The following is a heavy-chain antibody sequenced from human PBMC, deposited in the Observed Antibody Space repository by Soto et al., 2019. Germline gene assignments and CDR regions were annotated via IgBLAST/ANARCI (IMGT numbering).Heavy chain of an antibody. D-gene: IGHD3-10*01. V-gene: IGHV3-7*03. Sequence: GGSLRLSCAASGFTFSSYWMSWVRQAPGKGLEWVANIKQDGSEKYYVDSVKGRFTISRDNAKNSLYLQMNSLRAEDTAVYYCARSARAGYYGSGSYSDYWGQGTLVTVSS. CDR2: IKQDGSEK. CDR1: GFTFSSYW. J-gene: IGHJ4*02. CDR3: ARSARAGYYGSGSYSDY.